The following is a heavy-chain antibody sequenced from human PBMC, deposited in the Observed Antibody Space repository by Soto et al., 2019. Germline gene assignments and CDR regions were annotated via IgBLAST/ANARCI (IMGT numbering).Heavy chain of an antibody. D-gene: IGHD3-10*01. CDR1: GYTFTNYA. CDR2: INADNGDT. CDR3: ARDRVITMVWGQDDYGMDV. J-gene: IGHJ6*02. V-gene: IGHV1-3*01. Sequence: QVQLVQSGAEVKKPGASVKVSCKASGYTFTNYAMHWVRQAPGQRLEWMGWINADNGDTKYSQKFLGRVTIARDTSTSTVCLELRSLRSEDTAVYCCARDRVITMVWGQDDYGMDVWVQGTTVTVSS.